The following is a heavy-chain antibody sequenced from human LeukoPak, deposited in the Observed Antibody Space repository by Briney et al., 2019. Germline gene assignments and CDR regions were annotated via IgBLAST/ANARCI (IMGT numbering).Heavy chain of an antibody. V-gene: IGHV3-23*01. CDR2: ISGSGGST. D-gene: IGHD1-1*01. CDR1: GLTFSNFP. CDR3: VRQLEAY. J-gene: IGHJ4*02. Sequence: PGGSLRLSCAASGLTFSNFPMSWVRQAPGKGLEWVSAISGSGGSTYYADSVKGRFTISRDNSKYTLYLQMDSLRADDTAVYYCVRQLEAYWGQGTLVTVSS.